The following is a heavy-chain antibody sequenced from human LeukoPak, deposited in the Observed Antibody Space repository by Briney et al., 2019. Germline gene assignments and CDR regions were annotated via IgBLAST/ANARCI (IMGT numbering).Heavy chain of an antibody. CDR3: ARDSGSGSNDY. CDR1: GYTFTNNY. J-gene: IGHJ4*02. CDR2: IYPRDGST. Sequence: ASVKVSCKASGYTFTNNYLHWVRQAPGQGLEWMGMIYPRDGSTSYAQNFQGRVTFISNTSATTAFMELSSLRSEDAAVYYCARDSGSGSNDYWGQGTLVTVSS. V-gene: IGHV1-46*01. D-gene: IGHD1-26*01.